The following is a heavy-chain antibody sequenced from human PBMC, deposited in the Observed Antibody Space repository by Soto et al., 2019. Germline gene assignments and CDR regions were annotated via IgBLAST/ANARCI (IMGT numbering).Heavy chain of an antibody. J-gene: IGHJ4*02. V-gene: IGHV3-15*01. CDR1: GFTFSNAW. CDR3: TTPPRYCSSTSCSTFDY. CDR2: IKSKTDGGTT. D-gene: IGHD2-2*01. Sequence: GGSLRLSCAASGFTFSNAWMSWVRQAPGKGLEWVGRIKSKTDGGTTDYAAPVKGRFTISRDDSKNTLYLQMNSLKTEDTAVNYCTTPPRYCSSTSCSTFDYWGQGTLVTVSS.